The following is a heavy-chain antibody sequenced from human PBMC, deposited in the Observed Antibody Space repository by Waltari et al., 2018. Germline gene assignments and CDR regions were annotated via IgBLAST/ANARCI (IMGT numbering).Heavy chain of an antibody. CDR1: GYNFATYG. Sequence: QVQLVQSGGEVRKPGASVKVSCKTSGYNFATYGITWARQAPGQGLEWLGRITVFNGNTNYAQNFQGRVTMTTDESTGTAYMELRSLGSDDTAVYYCARAYTNGWYGLNWGQGTLVTVSS. D-gene: IGHD6-19*01. J-gene: IGHJ4*02. V-gene: IGHV1-18*01. CDR3: ARAYTNGWYGLN. CDR2: ITVFNGNT.